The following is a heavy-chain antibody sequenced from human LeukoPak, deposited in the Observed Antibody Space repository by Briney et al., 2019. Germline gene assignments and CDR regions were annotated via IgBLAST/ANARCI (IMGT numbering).Heavy chain of an antibody. D-gene: IGHD4-23*01. Sequence: ASVKVSCKASRYTFTNYDLNWVRQAPGQRLEWMGWMSPTSGSTGYALKFQGRVTMTRNSSISTAYMELSSLTSEDTAVYYCARDYGGNSGWFDPWGQGTPVVVSS. V-gene: IGHV1-8*01. J-gene: IGHJ5*02. CDR1: RYTFTNYD. CDR2: MSPTSGST. CDR3: ARDYGGNSGWFDP.